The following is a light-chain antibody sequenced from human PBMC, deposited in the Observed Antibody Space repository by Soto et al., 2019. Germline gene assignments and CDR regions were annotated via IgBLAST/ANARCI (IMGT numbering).Light chain of an antibody. CDR1: QSVSSY. CDR2: DAS. CDR3: QQRINWPPT. J-gene: IGKJ4*01. V-gene: IGKV3-11*01. Sequence: EIVLTQSPATLSLSPGERATLSCRASQSVSSYLAWYQQKPGQAPRLLIYDASNRATGIPARFSGSGSGTDFTLTISSLVPEDFAVYYCQQRINWPPTFGGGTKEEIK.